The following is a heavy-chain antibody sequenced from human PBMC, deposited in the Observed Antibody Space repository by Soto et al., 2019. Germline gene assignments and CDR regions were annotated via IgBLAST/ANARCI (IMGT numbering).Heavy chain of an antibody. D-gene: IGHD3-10*01. V-gene: IGHV4-34*01. J-gene: IGHJ6*03. Sequence: QVQLQQWGAGLLKPSETLSLTCAVYGGSFSGYQWSWIRQTPGKGLEWIGEINDSGNINYNPSLKSRVTIFLDTPKRQFSLKLSSVTAADTAVYYCARGLILWFGELSRRGGYYYYVDVWGKGTTVIVSS. CDR3: ARGLILWFGELSRRGGYYYYVDV. CDR2: INDSGNI. CDR1: GGSFSGYQ.